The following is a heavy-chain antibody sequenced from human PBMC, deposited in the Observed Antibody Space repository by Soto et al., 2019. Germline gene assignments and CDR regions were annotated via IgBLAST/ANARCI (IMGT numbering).Heavy chain of an antibody. D-gene: IGHD2-2*01. CDR2: IYYSGST. CDR3: ARSPGYCSSTSCFNYYYYYGMDV. Sequence: QVQLQESGPGLVKPSETLSLTCTVSGGSVSSGSYYWSWIRQPPGKGLEWIGYIYYSGSTNYNPSLTSRVTISVDTSKNQFSLKLSSVTAADTAVYYCARSPGYCSSTSCFNYYYYYGMDVWGQGTTVTVSS. V-gene: IGHV4-61*01. J-gene: IGHJ6*02. CDR1: GGSVSSGSYY.